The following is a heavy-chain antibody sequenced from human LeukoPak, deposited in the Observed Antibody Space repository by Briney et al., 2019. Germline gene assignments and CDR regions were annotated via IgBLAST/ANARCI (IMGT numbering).Heavy chain of an antibody. V-gene: IGHV1-8*01. CDR2: MNSNSGNT. D-gene: IGHD3-3*01. CDR3: ARGSTYYDFWSGYDHYYYYYMDV. CDR1: GYTFTSYD. J-gene: IGHJ6*03. Sequence: ASVKVSCKASGYTFTSYDINWVRQATGQGLEWMGWMNSNSGNTGYAQKFQGRVTMTRNTSISTAYMELSSLRSEDTAVYYCARGSTYYDFWSGYDHYYYYYMDVWGKGTTVTVSS.